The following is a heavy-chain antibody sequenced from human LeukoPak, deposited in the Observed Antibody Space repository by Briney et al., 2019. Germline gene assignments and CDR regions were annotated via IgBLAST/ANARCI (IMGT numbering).Heavy chain of an antibody. CDR2: INPNSGGT. V-gene: IGHV1-2*02. J-gene: IGHJ5*02. CDR3: ARDSGEYSSSSRRSRRNWFHP. D-gene: IGHD6-6*01. CDR1: GYTFTGYY. Sequence: GASVKVSCKASGYTFTGYYMHWVRQAPGQGLEWMGWINPNSGGTNYAQKFQGRVTMTRDTSISTAYMELSRLRSDDTAVYYCARDSGEYSSSSRRSRRNWFHPWGQGTLVTVSS.